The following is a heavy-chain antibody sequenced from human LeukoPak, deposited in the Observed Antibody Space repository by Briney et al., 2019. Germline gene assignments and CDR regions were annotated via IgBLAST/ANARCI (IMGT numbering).Heavy chain of an antibody. CDR2: ITPILGIA. CDR3: AILWFGELLSD. Sequence: EASVKVSCKASGGTFSSYAISWVRQAPGQGLEWMGRITPILGIANYAQKFQGRVTITADKSTSTAYMELSSLRSEDTAVYYCAILWFGELLSDWGQGTLVTVSS. D-gene: IGHD3-10*01. J-gene: IGHJ4*02. CDR1: GGTFSSYA. V-gene: IGHV1-69*04.